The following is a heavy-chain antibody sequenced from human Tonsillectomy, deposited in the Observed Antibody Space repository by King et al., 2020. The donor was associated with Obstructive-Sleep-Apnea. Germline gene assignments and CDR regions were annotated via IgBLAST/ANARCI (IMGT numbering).Heavy chain of an antibody. CDR3: ARNPESIAAAGTGWFDP. Sequence: VQLVESGGGLVQPGGSLRLSCAASGFTFSSYWMSWVRQAPGKGLEWVANIKQDGREKYYVDSVKGRFTISRENAKNSLYLQMNSLRAEDTAVYYCARNPESIAAAGTGWFDPWGQGTLVTVSS. CDR2: IKQDGREK. CDR1: GFTFSSYW. J-gene: IGHJ5*02. D-gene: IGHD6-13*01. V-gene: IGHV3-7*01.